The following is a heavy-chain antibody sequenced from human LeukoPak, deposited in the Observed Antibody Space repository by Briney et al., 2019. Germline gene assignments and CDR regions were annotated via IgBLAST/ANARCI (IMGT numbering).Heavy chain of an antibody. CDR2: IRHDGSYQ. CDR3: AKNRDSSDYPRDFDY. D-gene: IGHD3-22*01. CDR1: RFTFSSYG. V-gene: IGHV3-30*02. Sequence: GGSLRLSCAASRFTFSSYGMHWVRQTPGKGLEWVAFIRHDGSYQQYADSVKGRFTVSRDNSKDTVYLQMNSLRTEDTAVYYCAKNRDSSDYPRDFDYWGQGTLVTISS. J-gene: IGHJ4*02.